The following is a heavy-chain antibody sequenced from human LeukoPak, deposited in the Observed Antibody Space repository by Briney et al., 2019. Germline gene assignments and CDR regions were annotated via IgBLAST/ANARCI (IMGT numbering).Heavy chain of an antibody. CDR1: GYTFTSYG. Sequence: ASVKVSCKASGYTFTSYGISWVRQAPGQGLEWMGWIGAYNGNTNYAQKLQGRVTMTTDTSTSTAYMELRSLRSDDAAVYYCARLYGDYRSALLPSPYFDYWGQGTLVTVSS. V-gene: IGHV1-18*01. J-gene: IGHJ4*02. D-gene: IGHD4-17*01. CDR3: ARLYGDYRSALLPSPYFDY. CDR2: IGAYNGNT.